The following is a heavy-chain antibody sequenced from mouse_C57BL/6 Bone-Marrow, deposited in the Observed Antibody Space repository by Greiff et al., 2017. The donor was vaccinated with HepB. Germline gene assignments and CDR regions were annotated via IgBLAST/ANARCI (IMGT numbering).Heavy chain of an antibody. V-gene: IGHV5-17*01. Sequence: EVMLVESGGGLVKPGGSLKLSCAASGFTFSDYGMHWVRQAPEKGLEWVAYISSGSSTIYYADTVKGRFTISRDNAKNTLYLQMTRLRSEDTAMYYCARRAQAWGMDYWGQGTSGTVSS. J-gene: IGHJ4*01. CDR3: ARRAQAWGMDY. CDR2: ISSGSSTI. D-gene: IGHD3-2*02. CDR1: GFTFSDYG.